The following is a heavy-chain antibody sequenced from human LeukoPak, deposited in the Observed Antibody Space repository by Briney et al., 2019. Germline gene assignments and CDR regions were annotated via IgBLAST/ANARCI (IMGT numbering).Heavy chain of an antibody. D-gene: IGHD4-11*01. CDR2: ISAHNGNT. CDR1: GYSFTNYG. Sequence: ASVKVSCKASGYSFTNYGIIWVQQTPGQGLQWMGWISAHNGNTNYAQKLQGRVTLTTDTSTSTVYMELRSLTSDDTAVYYCARAETTLLLNYWGQGTLVTVSS. CDR3: ARAETTLLLNY. V-gene: IGHV1-18*01. J-gene: IGHJ4*02.